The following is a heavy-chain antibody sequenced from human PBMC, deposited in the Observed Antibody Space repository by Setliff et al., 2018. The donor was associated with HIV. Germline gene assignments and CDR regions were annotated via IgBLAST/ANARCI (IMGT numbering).Heavy chain of an antibody. J-gene: IGHJ4*02. CDR1: GYTFNNYA. CDR3: ARDLKRPNSNFWGGYPIPFDS. V-gene: IGHV7-4-1*02. D-gene: IGHD3-3*01. CDR2: INTNTGNP. Sequence: ASVKVSCKASGYTFNNYAMNWVRQAPGQGLELMGWINTNTGNPTYAQGFTGRFVFSSDTSVSTAYLQISSLKAEDTAVYFCARDLKRPNSNFWGGYPIPFDSWGQGTLVTVSS.